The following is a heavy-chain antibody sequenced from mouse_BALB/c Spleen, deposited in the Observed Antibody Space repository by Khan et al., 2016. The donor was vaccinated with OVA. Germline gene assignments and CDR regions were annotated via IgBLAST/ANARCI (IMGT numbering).Heavy chain of an antibody. J-gene: IGHJ3*01. CDR1: GYTFTDYY. CDR3: ARRNYFGYTFAY. CDR2: ISPGSGDT. Sequence: VQLQESGAELARPGASVKLSCKASGYTFTDYYINWVKQRTGQGLDWIGEISPGSGDTFSNEKFKGKATLTADKSSSTAYIQLSSLTSEASAVYCCARRNYFGYTFAYWGQGTLVTVSA. V-gene: IGHV1-77*01. D-gene: IGHD1-2*01.